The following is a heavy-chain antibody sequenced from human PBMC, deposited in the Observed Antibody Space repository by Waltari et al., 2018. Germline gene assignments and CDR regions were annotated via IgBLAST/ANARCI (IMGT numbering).Heavy chain of an antibody. V-gene: IGHV4-38-2*02. J-gene: IGHJ5*02. Sequence: QVQLQESGPGLVKPSETLSLTCTVSGYSISSGYYWGWIRQPPGKGLEWIGSIYQSGSTYYNPSLKSRVTISVDTSKNQFSLKLSSVTAADTAVYYCARDLKDWRSSSWFDPWGQGTLVTVSS. D-gene: IGHD6-13*01. CDR1: GYSISSGYY. CDR3: ARDLKDWRSSSWFDP. CDR2: IYQSGST.